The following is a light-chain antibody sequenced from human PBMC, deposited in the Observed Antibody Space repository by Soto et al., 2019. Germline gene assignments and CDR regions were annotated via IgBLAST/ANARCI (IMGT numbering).Light chain of an antibody. CDR1: SSDVGGYNY. J-gene: IGLJ1*01. CDR2: DDS. V-gene: IGLV2-14*03. CDR3: GTWDSRLNAHV. Sequence: QSAVTQPASVSGSPGQSITISCTGTSSDVGGYNYVSWYQHHPGKAPKLMIYDDSKRASGISNRFSGSKSGTSATLSITGLQTGDEADYYCGTWDSRLNAHVFGTGTKVTVL.